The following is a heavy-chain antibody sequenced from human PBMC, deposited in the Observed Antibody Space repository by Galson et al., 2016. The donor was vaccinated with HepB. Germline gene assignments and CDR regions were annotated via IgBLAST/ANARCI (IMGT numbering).Heavy chain of an antibody. CDR1: GFTFSSYA. CDR2: ITISGDYR. J-gene: IGHJ4*02. D-gene: IGHD6-19*01. V-gene: IGHV3-23*01. CDR3: AKDCIAVAGPYFDS. Sequence: SLRLSCAASGFTFSSYAMSWVRQAPGKGLEWVSAITISGDYRYYADSVKGRFTISRDNAKNTLYLQMTSLRAEDTAVYYCAKDCIAVAGPYFDSWGQGTLVTVSS.